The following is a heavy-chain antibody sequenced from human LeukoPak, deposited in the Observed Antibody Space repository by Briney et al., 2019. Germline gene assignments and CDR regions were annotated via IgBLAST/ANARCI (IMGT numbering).Heavy chain of an antibody. J-gene: IGHJ4*02. V-gene: IGHV3-48*03. Sequence: GGSLRLSCAASGFTFSSYEMNWVRQAPGRGLEWVSFISRSGTTIYYADSVKGRFTISRDNAKNSLYLQMNSLRAEDTAVYYCARVLPHSDPLDYWGQGTLVTVSS. D-gene: IGHD2-15*01. CDR1: GFTFSSYE. CDR3: ARVLPHSDPLDY. CDR2: ISRSGTTI.